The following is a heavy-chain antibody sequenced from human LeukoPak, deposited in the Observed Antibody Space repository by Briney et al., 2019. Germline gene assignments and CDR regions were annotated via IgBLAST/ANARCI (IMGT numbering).Heavy chain of an antibody. J-gene: IGHJ4*02. CDR3: ARARPYDSSGYYLYYFDY. D-gene: IGHD3-22*01. CDR2: ISGRAGTI. CDR1: GFTFSDYY. Sequence: GGSLRLSCAASGFTFSDYYMTWIRQAPGKGLEWVSYISGRAGTIYYAGSVKGRFTISRGNAKNSLYLQMNSLRAEDTAVYYCARARPYDSSGYYLYYFDYWGQGTLVTVSS. V-gene: IGHV3-11*01.